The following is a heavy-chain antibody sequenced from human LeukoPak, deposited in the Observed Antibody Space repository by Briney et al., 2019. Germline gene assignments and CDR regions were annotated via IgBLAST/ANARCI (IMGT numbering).Heavy chain of an antibody. V-gene: IGHV3-11*04. D-gene: IGHD4-17*01. CDR3: ARVSPNTVTTLQYFDY. CDR2: ISSDSRTI. J-gene: IGHJ4*02. Sequence: GGSLRLSCVASGFTFSDYYMAWIRQAPGKGLEWISYISSDSRTISYGDSVKDRFTISRDNARNSLFLQMNSLRAEDTAVYYCARVSPNTVTTLQYFDYWGQGTLVTVSS. CDR1: GFTFSDYY.